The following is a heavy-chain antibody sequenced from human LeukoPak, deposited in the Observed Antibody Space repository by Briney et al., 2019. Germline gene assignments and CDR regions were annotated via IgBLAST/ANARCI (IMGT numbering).Heavy chain of an antibody. CDR2: IRYDGSNK. V-gene: IGHV3-30*02. CDR3: ARLGGGMYYYDSSAYYSTVDY. J-gene: IGHJ4*02. D-gene: IGHD3-22*01. CDR1: GFTFSSYG. Sequence: QPGGSLRLSCAASGFTFSSYGMHWVRQAPGKGLEWVAFIRYDGSNKYYADSVKGRFTISRDNSKNTLYLQMNSLRAEDTAVYYCARLGGGMYYYDSSAYYSTVDYWGQGTLVTVSS.